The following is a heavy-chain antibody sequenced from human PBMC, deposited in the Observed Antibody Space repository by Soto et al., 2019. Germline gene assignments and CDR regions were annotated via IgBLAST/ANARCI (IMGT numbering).Heavy chain of an antibody. CDR1: GFTVGSNY. D-gene: IGHD2-15*01. J-gene: IGHJ4*02. Sequence: PGGSLRLSCAASGFTVGSNYMSWVRQAPGKGLEWVSVIYSGGSTYYADSVKGRFTISRDNPKNTLYLQMNSLRAEDTAVYYCASHCSGGSCRTHYFDYWGQGTLVTVSS. V-gene: IGHV3-66*04. CDR2: IYSGGST. CDR3: ASHCSGGSCRTHYFDY.